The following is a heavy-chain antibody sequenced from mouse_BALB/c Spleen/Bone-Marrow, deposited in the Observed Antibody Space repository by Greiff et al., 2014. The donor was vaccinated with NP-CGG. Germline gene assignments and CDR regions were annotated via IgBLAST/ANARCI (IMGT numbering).Heavy chain of an antibody. CDR1: GYTFTSYD. D-gene: IGHD2-4*01. J-gene: IGHJ4*01. Sequence: QVQLQQSGAELVKPGASVKLSCKASGYTFTSYDINWVRQRPEQGLEWIGWIFPGDGSTKYNQKFKGKATLTTDKSSSTAYMQLSTLASEGSAFYFCASYYDGVFDYWGQGTTVTVSS. CDR2: IFPGDGST. V-gene: IGHV1S56*01. CDR3: ASYYDGVFDY.